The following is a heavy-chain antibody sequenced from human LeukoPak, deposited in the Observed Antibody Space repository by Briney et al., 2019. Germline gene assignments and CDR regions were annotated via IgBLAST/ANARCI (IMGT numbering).Heavy chain of an antibody. CDR3: ARSYDYVWGSYRGNDYFDY. Sequence: PSETLSLTCTVSGGSISTYYWSWIRQPPGKGLEWIGYIYYTGSTSYNPSPKSRVTISVDTSKNQFSLKLSSVTAADTAVYYCARSYDYVWGSYRGNDYFDYWGQGTLITVSS. V-gene: IGHV4-59*01. J-gene: IGHJ4*02. CDR1: GGSISTYY. CDR2: IYYTGST. D-gene: IGHD3-16*02.